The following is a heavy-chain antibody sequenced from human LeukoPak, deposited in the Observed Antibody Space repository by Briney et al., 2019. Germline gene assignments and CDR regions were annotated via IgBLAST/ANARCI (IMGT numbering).Heavy chain of an antibody. CDR1: GGSISSHY. CDR3: ARDTYYYDNSDNFDDVFDI. V-gene: IGHV4-59*11. J-gene: IGHJ3*02. CDR2: IYYSGST. D-gene: IGHD3-22*01. Sequence: SETLSLTCTVSGGSISSHYWSWIRQPPGKGLEWIGYIYYSGSTNYNPSLKSRVTISVDTSKNQISLRLSSVTAADTAVYYCARDTYYYDNSDNFDDVFDIWGQGTRVTVSS.